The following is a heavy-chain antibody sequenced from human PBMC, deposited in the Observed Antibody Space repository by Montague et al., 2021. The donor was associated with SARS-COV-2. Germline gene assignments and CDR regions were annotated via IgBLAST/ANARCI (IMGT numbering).Heavy chain of an antibody. V-gene: IGHV4-59*01. J-gene: IGHJ5*02. CDR1: GGSISSYY. CDR3: ARRSLGYCSGGSCYSAFDP. D-gene: IGHD2-15*01. CDR2: IYYSGST. Sequence: SETLSLTCTVSGGSISSYYWGWIRQPPGKGLEWIGYIYYSGSTNYNPSLKSRVTISVDTSKNQFSLKLSSVTAVDTAVYYCARRSLGYCSGGSCYSAFDPWGQGNLVDVSS.